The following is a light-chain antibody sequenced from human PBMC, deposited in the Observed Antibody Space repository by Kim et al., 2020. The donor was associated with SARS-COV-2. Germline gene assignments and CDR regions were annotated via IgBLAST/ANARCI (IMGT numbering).Light chain of an antibody. Sequence: SPGERATLSCRASQSDSSSYLAWYQQKPGQAPRLLIYGASSRATGIPDRFSGSGSGTDFTLTISRLEPEDFAVYYCQQYGSSLYTFGQGTKLEI. J-gene: IGKJ2*01. CDR1: QSDSSSY. V-gene: IGKV3-20*01. CDR2: GAS. CDR3: QQYGSSLYT.